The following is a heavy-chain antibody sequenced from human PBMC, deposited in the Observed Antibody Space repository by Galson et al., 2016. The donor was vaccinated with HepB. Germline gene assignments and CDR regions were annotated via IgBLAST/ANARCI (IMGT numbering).Heavy chain of an antibody. D-gene: IGHD6-19*01. CDR2: ISAYNGNT. CDR1: GYTFTSYG. V-gene: IGHV1-18*01. Sequence: SVKVSCKASGYTFTSYGISWVRQAPGQGLEWMGWISAYNGNTNYAQTLQGRVTMTTDTSTSTAYMELRSLRSDDTAVYYCARDRHQYSSGWYVGGMDVWGQGTTVTVSS. J-gene: IGHJ6*02. CDR3: ARDRHQYSSGWYVGGMDV.